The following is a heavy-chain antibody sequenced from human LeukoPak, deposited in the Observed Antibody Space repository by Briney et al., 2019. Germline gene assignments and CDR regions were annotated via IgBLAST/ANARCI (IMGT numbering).Heavy chain of an antibody. CDR1: GFTFTNYA. J-gene: IGHJ4*02. D-gene: IGHD2-21*02. CDR2: TGGSGDNA. Sequence: GGSLRLSCAASGFTFTNYAMSWVRQAPGKGLEWVSATGGSGDNAYYADSVKGRFTISRENSKNTLSLQMNSLRAEDTAVYYCAKGVWNCGGDCYSTFDYWGQGTLVTVSS. CDR3: AKGVWNCGGDCYSTFDY. V-gene: IGHV3-23*01.